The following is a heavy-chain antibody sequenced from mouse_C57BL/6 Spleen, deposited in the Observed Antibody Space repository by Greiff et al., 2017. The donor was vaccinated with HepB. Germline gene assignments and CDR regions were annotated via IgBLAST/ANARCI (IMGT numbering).Heavy chain of an antibody. Sequence: EVQLQQSGPELVKPGASVKISCKASGYTFTDYYMNWVKQSHGKSLEWIGDINPNNGGTSYNQKFKGKATLTVDKSSSTAYMELRSLTSEDSAVYYCARSTAQPYAMDYWGQGTSVTVSS. J-gene: IGHJ4*01. CDR1: GYTFTDYY. CDR3: ARSTAQPYAMDY. CDR2: INPNNGGT. V-gene: IGHV1-26*01. D-gene: IGHD3-2*02.